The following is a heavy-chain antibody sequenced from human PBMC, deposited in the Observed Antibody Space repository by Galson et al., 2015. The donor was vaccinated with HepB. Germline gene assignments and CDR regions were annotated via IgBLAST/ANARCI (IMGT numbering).Heavy chain of an antibody. V-gene: IGHV1-18*01. CDR2: ISGNIGNS. CDR3: ARDGVYSSSVLGY. Sequence: SVKVSCKASGYTFSSYGISWVRQAPGQGLEWMGGISGNIGNSYYAQKFQGRVTMTADKSTSTAYMELSSLRSEDTAVYYCARDGVYSSSVLGYWGQGTMVTVSS. J-gene: IGHJ4*02. CDR1: GYTFSSYG. D-gene: IGHD6-13*01.